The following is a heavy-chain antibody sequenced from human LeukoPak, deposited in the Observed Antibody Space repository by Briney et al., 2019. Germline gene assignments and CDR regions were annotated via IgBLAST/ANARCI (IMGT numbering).Heavy chain of an antibody. D-gene: IGHD3-10*01. CDR2: IQYDGSNK. Sequence: GGSLRLSCAASGFTFSNYGMHWVRQAPGKGLKWVAFIQYDGSNKDYADSVKGRFTISRDNSKNTLYLQMNSLRAEDTAVYYCANAGAFLYYFDYWGQGTLVTVSS. CDR1: GFTFSNYG. V-gene: IGHV3-30*02. CDR3: ANAGAFLYYFDY. J-gene: IGHJ4*02.